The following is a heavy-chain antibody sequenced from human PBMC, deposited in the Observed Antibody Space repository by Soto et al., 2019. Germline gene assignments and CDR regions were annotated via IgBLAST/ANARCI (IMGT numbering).Heavy chain of an antibody. CDR3: TRGPSGHYYYYYMDV. J-gene: IGHJ6*03. CDR2: IRSKAYGETT. CDR1: GFTFGDYA. V-gene: IGHV3-49*03. Sequence: GGSLRLSCTASGFTFGDYAMSWFRQAPGKGLEWVGFIRSKAYGETTEYAASVKGRFTISRDDSKSIVYLQMNSLKTEDTAVYYCTRGPSGHYYYYYMDVWGKGTTVTVSS. D-gene: IGHD3-10*01.